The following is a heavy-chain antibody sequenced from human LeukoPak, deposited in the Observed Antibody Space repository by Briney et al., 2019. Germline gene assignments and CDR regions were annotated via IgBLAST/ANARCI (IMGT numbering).Heavy chain of an antibody. Sequence: GGSLRLSCAASGFTFSSNVMIWVRQALGKGLEWVSAISGSGGSTNYADSVKGRFTISRDNSKNTLYLQMNSLRAEDTAVYYCAKYKGDYSNSPGAYWGQGTLVTVSS. V-gene: IGHV3-23*01. CDR3: AKYKGDYSNSPGAY. CDR1: GFTFSSNV. CDR2: ISGSGGST. D-gene: IGHD6-13*01. J-gene: IGHJ4*02.